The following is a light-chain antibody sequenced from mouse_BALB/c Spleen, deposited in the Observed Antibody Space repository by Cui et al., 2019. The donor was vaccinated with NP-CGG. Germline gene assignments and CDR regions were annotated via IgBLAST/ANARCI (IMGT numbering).Light chain of an antibody. J-gene: IGLJ1*01. V-gene: IGLV1*01. CDR3: ALWYSNHWV. Sequence: QAVVTQEPALTTSPGETVTLTCRSSTGTVTTSNYANWVQEKPDHLFTGLIGGTNNRAPGVSARFSGSLIGDKAALTITGAQTEDEAIYFCALWYSNHWVFGGGTKLTV. CDR1: TGTVTTSNY. CDR2: GTN.